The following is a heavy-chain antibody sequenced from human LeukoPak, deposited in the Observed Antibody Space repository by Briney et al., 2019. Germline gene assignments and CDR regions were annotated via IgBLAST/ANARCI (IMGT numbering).Heavy chain of an antibody. V-gene: IGHV4-4*02. CDR2: MYTSGST. Sequence: PSGTLSLTYAVSGGSISSSNWWSWVRQPPGKGLEWIGRMYTSGSTNYNPSLRSRVTISVDTSKNQFSLKLSSVTAADTAVYYCARDRENIVLVPGAKRKTWYFDYWGQGTLVTVSS. J-gene: IGHJ4*02. CDR1: GGSISSSNW. CDR3: ARDRENIVLVPGAKRKTWYFDY. D-gene: IGHD2-2*01.